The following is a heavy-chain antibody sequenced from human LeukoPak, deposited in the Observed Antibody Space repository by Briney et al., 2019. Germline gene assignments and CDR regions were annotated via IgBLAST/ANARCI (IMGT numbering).Heavy chain of an antibody. J-gene: IGHJ4*02. CDR1: GGSISSGGYY. V-gene: IGHV4-31*03. D-gene: IGHD6-19*01. CDR3: ARYIPKYSSGRGYFDY. CDR2: IYYSGST. Sequence: SETLSLTCTVSGGSISSGGYYWSWIRQHPGKGLEWIGYIYYSGSTYYNPSLKSRVTISVDTSKNQFSLKLSSVTAADTAVYCCARYIPKYSSGRGYFDYWGQGTLVTVSS.